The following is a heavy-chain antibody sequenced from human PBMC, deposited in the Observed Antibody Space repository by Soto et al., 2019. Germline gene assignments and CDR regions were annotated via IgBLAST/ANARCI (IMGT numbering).Heavy chain of an antibody. CDR3: ARDRGPSSGYYPYWFDP. CDR1: GGTFSTYA. J-gene: IGHJ5*02. CDR2: IIPIFGTA. V-gene: IGHV1-69*13. Sequence: SVKVSCKASGGTFSTYAISWVRQAPGQGLEWMGGIIPIFGTANYAQKFQGRVTITADESTSTAYMELSSLRSEDTAVYYCARDRGPSSGYYPYWFDPWGQGTMVTVSS. D-gene: IGHD3-22*01.